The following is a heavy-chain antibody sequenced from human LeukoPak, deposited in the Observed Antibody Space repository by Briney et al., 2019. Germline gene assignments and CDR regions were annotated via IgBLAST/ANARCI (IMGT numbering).Heavy chain of an antibody. V-gene: IGHV4-59*01. D-gene: IGHD1-26*01. CDR1: LGSISRYY. CDR2: IYYSGSA. CDR3: AREAQQYSGSYYVDY. Sequence: PSETLSLTCTVSLGSISRYYWSWIPQPPGKGLEWIGYIYYSGSANYNSSIKSRVTISVDTSKNKFSLKLSSVTAADTAVYYCAREAQQYSGSYYVDYWGQGTVVTVSS. J-gene: IGHJ4*02.